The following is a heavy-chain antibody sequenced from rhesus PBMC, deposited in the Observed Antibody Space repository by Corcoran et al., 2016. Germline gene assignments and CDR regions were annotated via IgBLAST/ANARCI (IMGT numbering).Heavy chain of an antibody. V-gene: IGHV3-16*01. D-gene: IGHD6S26*01. J-gene: IGHJ4*01. Sequence: EVQLVESGGGLVQPGGSLRLSCAASGFTFSIYWMNWVRQAPGTGLGWVGFIKQKADGGTAAYAESMRGRFTVSRDDSKNTLFLQMNSLKTEDTAVYYCIRLAAAGLYWGQGVLVTVSS. CDR3: IRLAAAGLY. CDR1: GFTFSIYW. CDR2: IKQKADGGTA.